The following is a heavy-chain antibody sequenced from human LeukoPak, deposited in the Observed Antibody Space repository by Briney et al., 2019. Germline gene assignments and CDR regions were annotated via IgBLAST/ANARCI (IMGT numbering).Heavy chain of an antibody. V-gene: IGHV3-20*04. D-gene: IGHD3-9*01. CDR1: GFTFDDYG. CDR2: INWNGDGT. CDR3: AKSSGYYDILTGSVQYYFDS. Sequence: GGSLRLSCAASGFTFDDYGMSWVRQAPGKGLEWVSGINWNGDGTGYADSVKGRFTISRDNAKNSLYLQMNSLRAEDTALYYCAKSSGYYDILTGSVQYYFDSWGQGTLVTVCS. J-gene: IGHJ4*02.